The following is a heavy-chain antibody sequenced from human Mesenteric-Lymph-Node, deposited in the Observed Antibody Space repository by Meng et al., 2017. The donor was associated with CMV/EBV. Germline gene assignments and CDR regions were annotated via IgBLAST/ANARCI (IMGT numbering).Heavy chain of an antibody. CDR2: INPNKGNT. D-gene: IGHD2-2*01. J-gene: IGHJ5*02. CDR1: EYAFTNYD. V-gene: IGHV1-8*01. CDR3: ARGTCTSTNCYSWLDP. Sequence: EYAFTNYDINWVRQATGQGLEWMGWINPNKGNTGYAQKFQGRVTMTRDTSINTAYMELSSLRSDDTAVYYCARGTCTSTNCYSWLDPWGQGTLVTVSS.